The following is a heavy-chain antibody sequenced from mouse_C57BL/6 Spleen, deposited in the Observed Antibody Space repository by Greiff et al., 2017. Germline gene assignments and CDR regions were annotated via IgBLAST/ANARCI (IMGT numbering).Heavy chain of an antibody. V-gene: IGHV1-15*01. J-gene: IGHJ3*01. D-gene: IGHD2-2*01. CDR1: GYTFTDYE. Sequence: VQLKESGAELVRPGASVTLSCKASGYTFTDYEMHWVKQTPVHGLEWIGAIDPETGGTAYNQKFKGKAILTADKSSSTAYMELRSLTSEDSAVYYCTRWLWFAYWGQGTLVTVSA. CDR2: IDPETGGT. CDR3: TRWLWFAY.